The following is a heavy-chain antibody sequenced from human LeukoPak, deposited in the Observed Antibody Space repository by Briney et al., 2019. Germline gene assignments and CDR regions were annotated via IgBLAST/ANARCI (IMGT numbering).Heavy chain of an antibody. CDR1: GGSFSGYY. CDR3: ARGLGGDFWSGYTYYYYGMDV. Sequence: PSETLSLTCAVYGGSFSGYYWSWIRQPPGKGLEWIGEINHSGSTNYNPSLKSRVTISVDTSKNQFSLKLSSVTAADTAVYYCARGLGGDFWSGYTYYYYGMDVWGQGTTVTVSS. D-gene: IGHD3-3*01. CDR2: INHSGST. J-gene: IGHJ6*02. V-gene: IGHV4-34*01.